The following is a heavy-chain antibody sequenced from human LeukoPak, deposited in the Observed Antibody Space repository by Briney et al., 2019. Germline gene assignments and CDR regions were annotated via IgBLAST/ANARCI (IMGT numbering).Heavy chain of an antibody. J-gene: IGHJ4*02. CDR2: IIPIFGTA. CDR3: ASARPYYDILTGYYN. D-gene: IGHD3-9*01. V-gene: IGHV1-69*13. Sequence: SVKVSCKASGGTFSSYAISWVRQAPGQGLEWMGGIIPIFGTANYAQKFQGRVTITADESTSTAYMELSSLRSEDTAVYYYASARPYYDILTGYYNWGQGTLVTVSS. CDR1: GGTFSSYA.